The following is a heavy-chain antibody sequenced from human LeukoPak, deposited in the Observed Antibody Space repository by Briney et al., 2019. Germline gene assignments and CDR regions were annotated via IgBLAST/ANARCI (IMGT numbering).Heavy chain of an antibody. D-gene: IGHD3-22*01. Sequence: PGGSLRLSCAASGFIFSNYAMSWVRQAPGKGLEWVSVIYSGGSTYYADSVKGRFTISRDNSKNALYLQMNSLRAEDTAVYYCARAPRDSSGYYYDFGGAFDIWGQGTMVTVSS. V-gene: IGHV3-66*01. CDR1: GFIFSNYA. J-gene: IGHJ3*02. CDR3: ARAPRDSSGYYYDFGGAFDI. CDR2: IYSGGST.